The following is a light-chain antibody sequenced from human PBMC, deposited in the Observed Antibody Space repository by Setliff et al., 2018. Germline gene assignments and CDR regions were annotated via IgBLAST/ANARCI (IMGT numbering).Light chain of an antibody. V-gene: IGLV2-8*01. CDR1: SSDVGGYNY. CDR2: EVS. CDR3: SSYAGSNNPYV. Sequence: LTQPPSASGSPGQSVTISCTGASSDVGGYNYVSWYQQHPGKAPKLMIYEVSKRPSGVPDRFSGSKSGNTASLTVSGLQAEDEADYYCSSYAGSNNPYVFGTGTKVTVL. J-gene: IGLJ1*01.